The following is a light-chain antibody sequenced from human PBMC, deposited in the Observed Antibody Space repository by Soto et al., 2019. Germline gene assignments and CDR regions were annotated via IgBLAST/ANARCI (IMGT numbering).Light chain of an antibody. CDR2: GAS. Sequence: EIVLTQSPDTLAVSPGEVATLSCWASQSVSSTFLAWYQQKPGQAPRLLIYGASSRATGIPDRFSGSGSGTDFTLTISRLEPEDFAVYYCQQYGSSPRTFGQGTKVDIK. J-gene: IGKJ1*01. CDR1: QSVSSTF. V-gene: IGKV3-20*01. CDR3: QQYGSSPRT.